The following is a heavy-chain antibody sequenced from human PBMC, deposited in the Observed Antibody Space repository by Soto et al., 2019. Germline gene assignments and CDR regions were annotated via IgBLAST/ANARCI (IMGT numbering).Heavy chain of an antibody. CDR2: ISAYNGNT. V-gene: IGHV1-18*01. D-gene: IGHD3-22*01. CDR3: ARVDYYDSSGREGWYFDL. Sequence: ASVKVSCKASGYTFTSYGISWLRQAPGQGLEWMGWISAYNGNTNYAQKLQGRVTMTTDTSTSTAYMELRSLRSDDTAVYYCARVDYYDSSGREGWYFDLWGRGTLVTVSS. CDR1: GYTFTSYG. J-gene: IGHJ2*01.